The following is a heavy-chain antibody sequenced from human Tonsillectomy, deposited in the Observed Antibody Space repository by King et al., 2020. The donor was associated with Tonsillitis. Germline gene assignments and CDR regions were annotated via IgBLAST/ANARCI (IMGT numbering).Heavy chain of an antibody. CDR3: ARVAGNSFDH. J-gene: IGHJ4*02. Sequence: VQLQESGPGLVKPSQTLSLTWSVSGGSISSGGYYWSWIRQHPGKGLEWIGYINHSGTTYYNPSLESRLTISVDTSKNQFSLNLSPVTAADAAVYYCARVAGNSFDHWGQGTLVTVSS. CDR2: INHSGTT. CDR1: GGSISSGGYY. V-gene: IGHV4-31*02.